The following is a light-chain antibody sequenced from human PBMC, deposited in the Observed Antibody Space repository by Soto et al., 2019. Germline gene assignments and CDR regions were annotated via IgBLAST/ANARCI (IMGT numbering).Light chain of an antibody. CDR3: QQYDDLPLT. Sequence: IQMTQSPSSVSASVGDRVTITCQASQDISNHLNWYQQKPGKAPKLLIYDESNLETGVPSRFSGSGSGTDFTFTISSLQPEDIATYYCQQYDDLPLTFGGGTKVEIK. V-gene: IGKV1-33*01. CDR1: QDISNH. J-gene: IGKJ4*01. CDR2: DES.